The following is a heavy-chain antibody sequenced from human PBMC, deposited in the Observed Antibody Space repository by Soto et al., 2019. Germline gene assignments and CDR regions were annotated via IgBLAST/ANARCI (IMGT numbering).Heavy chain of an antibody. Sequence: GSLRLCFAASGFTFNTYDMTWVRQAPGKGLEWVSFISSSSKTICYADPVKGRFTISRDNAKNSLYLQMNSLRDEDTAVYYCAVFEASGPLDYWGQGTTVTVSS. V-gene: IGHV3-48*02. CDR1: GFTFNTYD. CDR2: ISSSSKTI. J-gene: IGHJ4*03. CDR3: AVFEASGPLDY. D-gene: IGHD3-10*01.